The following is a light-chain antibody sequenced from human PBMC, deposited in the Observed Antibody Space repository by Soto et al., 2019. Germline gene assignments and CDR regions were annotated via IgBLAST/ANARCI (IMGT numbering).Light chain of an antibody. CDR2: STS. CDR1: QSITSY. V-gene: IGKV1-39*01. CDR3: QQSYSTPPT. J-gene: IGKJ2*01. Sequence: DIQMTQSPSSLSASVGDRVTITCRASQSITSYLNWYQQRPGRAPNLLIYSTSTLESGVPSRFSGSGSGTHFTLTISSLQPEDFATYYCQQSYSTPPTFGQGTKLAIK.